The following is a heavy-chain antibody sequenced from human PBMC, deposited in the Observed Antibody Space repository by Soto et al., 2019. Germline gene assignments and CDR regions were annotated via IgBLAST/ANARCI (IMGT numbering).Heavy chain of an antibody. D-gene: IGHD5-12*01. Sequence: SQTLSLTCAISGDSVSSKSAAWNWIRQSPSRGLEWLGRTYYRSKWYNEYAVSVKSRIIINPDTSNNQFSLQLNSVTPEDTAVYFCAKGDNLGPKTGYAFDPWGQGIMVTVSS. CDR3: AKGDNLGPKTGYAFDP. CDR2: TYYRSKWYN. CDR1: GDSVSSKSAA. V-gene: IGHV6-1*01. J-gene: IGHJ5*02.